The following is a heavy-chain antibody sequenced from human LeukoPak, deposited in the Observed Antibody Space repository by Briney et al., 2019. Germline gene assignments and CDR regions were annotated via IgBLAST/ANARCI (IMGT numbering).Heavy chain of an antibody. V-gene: IGHV3-30*03. Sequence: PGGSLRLSCAASGFTFSDYGMHWVRQAPGKGLEWVAVISYDGGNKYFADSVKGRFTISRDNSKNTLYLQMNSLRPEDTAVYYCARGSIVGARGLGDYWGQGTLVTVSS. CDR1: GFTFSDYG. D-gene: IGHD1-26*01. CDR3: ARGSIVGARGLGDY. J-gene: IGHJ4*02. CDR2: ISYDGGNK.